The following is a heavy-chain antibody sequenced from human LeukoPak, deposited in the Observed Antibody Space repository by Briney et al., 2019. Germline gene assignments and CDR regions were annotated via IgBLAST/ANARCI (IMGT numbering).Heavy chain of an antibody. V-gene: IGHV3-23*01. J-gene: IGHJ4*02. D-gene: IGHD3-9*01. CDR2: ITGSGGST. CDR3: AKGRRDILTGYYEGAPH. CDR1: GFTFSGYA. Sequence: SGGSLRLSCAASGFTFSGYAMSWVRQAPGKGLEWVSAITGSGGSTYYGDSVKGRFTISRDNSKNTLFLQMNSLRAEDTAVYYCAKGRRDILTGYYEGAPHWGQGTLVTVSS.